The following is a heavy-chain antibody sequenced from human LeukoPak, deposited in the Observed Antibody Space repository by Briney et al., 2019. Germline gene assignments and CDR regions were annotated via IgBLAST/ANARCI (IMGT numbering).Heavy chain of an antibody. V-gene: IGHV3-33*08. CDR2: IWYDGSNK. Sequence: GRSLRLSCAASGFTFSSYWMNWARQAPGKGLEWVAVIWYDGSNKYYADSVKGRFTISRDNSKNTLYLQMNSLRAEDTAVYYCARAGRLMWELLLYFDYWGQGTLVTVSS. D-gene: IGHD1-26*01. CDR1: GFTFSSYW. CDR3: ARAGRLMWELLLYFDY. J-gene: IGHJ4*02.